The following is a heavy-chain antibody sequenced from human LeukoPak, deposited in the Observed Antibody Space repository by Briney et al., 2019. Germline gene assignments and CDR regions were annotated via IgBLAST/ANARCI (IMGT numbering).Heavy chain of an antibody. D-gene: IGHD7-27*01. V-gene: IGHV3-48*01. CDR3: ARGNWAFDY. CDR1: GFTFSSYS. CDR2: ISSSSGTI. Sequence: GGSLRLSCAASGFTFSSYSMNWVRQAPGKGLEWVSYISSSSGTIYYADSVKGRFTISRDNAKNSLYLQMNSLRGEDTAVYYCARGNWAFDYWGQGTTVTVSS. J-gene: IGHJ4*02.